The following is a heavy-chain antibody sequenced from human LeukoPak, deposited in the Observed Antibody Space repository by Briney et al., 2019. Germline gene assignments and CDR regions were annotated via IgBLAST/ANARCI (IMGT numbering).Heavy chain of an antibody. Sequence: GASVKVSCKASGYSFTNYYMHWVRQAPGQGLEWMGIINPSGGSTSYAQKFQGRVTMTRDMSTSTVYMELSSLRSEDTAVYYCARDLRFPYDNVYYMDVWGKGTTVTVSS. CDR2: INPSGGST. V-gene: IGHV1-46*01. CDR3: ARDLRFPYDNVYYMDV. D-gene: IGHD3-22*01. CDR1: GYSFTNYY. J-gene: IGHJ6*03.